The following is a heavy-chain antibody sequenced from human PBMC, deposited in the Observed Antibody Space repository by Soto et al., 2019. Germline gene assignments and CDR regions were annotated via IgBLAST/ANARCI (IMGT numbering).Heavy chain of an antibody. D-gene: IGHD6-13*01. Sequence: PSETLSLTCAVSGGSISGYYWSWIRQPPGKGLEWIGYIYYSGSTNYNPSLKSRVTISVDTSKNQFSLKLSSVTAADTAVYYCARAGYSSLKGYYFDYWGQGTLVTVSS. J-gene: IGHJ4*02. CDR1: GGSISGYY. CDR2: IYYSGST. CDR3: ARAGYSSLKGYYFDY. V-gene: IGHV4-59*12.